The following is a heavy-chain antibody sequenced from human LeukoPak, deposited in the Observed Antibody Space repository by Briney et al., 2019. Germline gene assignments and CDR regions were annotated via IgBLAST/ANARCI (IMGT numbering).Heavy chain of an antibody. D-gene: IGHD1-7*01. J-gene: IGHJ6*02. CDR3: ARDNWNYGSSMDV. Sequence: SETLSLTCTVSGGSISSYYWSWIRQPPGKGLEWIGYVYYSGSTNYNPSLKSRVTISVDTSTNQFSLKLSSVTAADTAVYYCARDNWNYGSSMDVWGQGTTVTVSS. V-gene: IGHV4-59*01. CDR2: VYYSGST. CDR1: GGSISSYY.